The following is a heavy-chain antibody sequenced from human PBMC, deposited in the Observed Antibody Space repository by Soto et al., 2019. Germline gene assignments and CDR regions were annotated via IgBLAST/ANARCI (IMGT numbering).Heavy chain of an antibody. CDR3: ARERGGDPRYCSSTSCYAGKRSYFDY. Sequence: SETLSLTCAVYGGSFSGYYWSWIRQPPGKGLEWIGEINHSGSTNYNPSLKSRVTISVDTSKNQFSLKLSSVTAADTAVYYCARERGGDPRYCSSTSCYAGKRSYFDYWGQGTLVTVSS. CDR2: INHSGST. V-gene: IGHV4-34*01. D-gene: IGHD2-2*01. CDR1: GGSFSGYY. J-gene: IGHJ4*02.